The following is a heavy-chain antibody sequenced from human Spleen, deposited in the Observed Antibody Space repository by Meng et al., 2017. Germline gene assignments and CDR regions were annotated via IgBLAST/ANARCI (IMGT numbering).Heavy chain of an antibody. CDR1: SGTIRSHY. D-gene: IGHD6-19*01. V-gene: IGHV4-59*11. Sequence: VQRQESGPGLVKPSETLSLICTVSSGTIRSHYGSWIRQPPGKGLEWIGYIFYSGRPNYSPSLKSRVTISIDTSKNQFSLRLSSVTPADTAMYYCASGSGSGWYYFDNWGQGTLVTVSS. CDR3: ASGSGSGWYYFDN. CDR2: IFYSGRP. J-gene: IGHJ4*02.